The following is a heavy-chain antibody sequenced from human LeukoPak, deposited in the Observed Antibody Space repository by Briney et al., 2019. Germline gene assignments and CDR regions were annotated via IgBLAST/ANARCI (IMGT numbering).Heavy chain of an antibody. CDR1: GFTVSRNY. Sequence: AGSLRLSCAASGFTVSRNYMSWVRQAPGKGLEWVSLTYSDGSTSYTESVKGRFTISRDNSKNTLSLQLNSLRAEDTAVYYCARDGGSSTKEPTGGYYYYGMDVWGQGTTVTVSS. J-gene: IGHJ6*02. V-gene: IGHV3-53*01. CDR2: TYSDGST. CDR3: ARDGGSSTKEPTGGYYYYGMDV. D-gene: IGHD1-1*01.